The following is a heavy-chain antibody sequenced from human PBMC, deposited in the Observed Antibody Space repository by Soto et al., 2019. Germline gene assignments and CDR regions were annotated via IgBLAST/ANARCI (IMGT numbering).Heavy chain of an antibody. D-gene: IGHD2-2*01. CDR1: GYTFTSYG. J-gene: IGHJ6*02. Sequence: GASVKVSCKASGYTFTSYGISWVRQAPGQGLEWMGWISAYNGNTNYAQKLQGRVTMTTDTSTSTAYMELRSLRSDDTAVCYCARGGHCSSTSCYPTGGYYYYYGMDVWGQGTTVTVS. CDR2: ISAYNGNT. CDR3: ARGGHCSSTSCYPTGGYYYYYGMDV. V-gene: IGHV1-18*01.